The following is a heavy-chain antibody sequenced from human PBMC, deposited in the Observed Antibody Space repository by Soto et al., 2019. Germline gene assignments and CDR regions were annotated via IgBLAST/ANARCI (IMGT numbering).Heavy chain of an antibody. J-gene: IGHJ4*02. CDR3: ARDRGPSHFESSGYHPEY. D-gene: IGHD3-22*01. CDR2: ISFDGSYK. V-gene: IGHV3-30*03. Sequence: QVQLVESGGGVVQPGRSLRLSCAASGFTFSSYGMHWVRQAPGKGLEWVAVISFDGSYKYYADSVKGRFTISTDNSKNTLFLQMNNLRAADTALYYCARDRGPSHFESSGYHPEYWGQGSQVTVS. CDR1: GFTFSSYG.